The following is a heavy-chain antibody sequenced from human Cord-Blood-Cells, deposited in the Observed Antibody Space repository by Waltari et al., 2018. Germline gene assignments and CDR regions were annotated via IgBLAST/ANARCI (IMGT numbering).Heavy chain of an antibody. CDR3: ARCDSSGYKEAFDI. V-gene: IGHV4-34*01. D-gene: IGHD3-22*01. CDR2: INHSGST. CDR1: GGSFSGYY. Sequence: QVQLQQWGAGLLKPSETLSLTCAVYGGSFSGYYWSWIRQPPGKGLEWIGEINHSGSTNYNPSLKSRVTISVDTSKNQFSLKLSSVTAADTAVYYCARCDSSGYKEAFDIWAKGQWSPSLQ. J-gene: IGHJ3*02.